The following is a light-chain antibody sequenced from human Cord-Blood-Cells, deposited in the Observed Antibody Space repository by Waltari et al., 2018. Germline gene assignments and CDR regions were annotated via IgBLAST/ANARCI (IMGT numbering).Light chain of an antibody. J-gene: IGLJ2*01. CDR1: SSDVGGYNY. CDR2: DVS. V-gene: IGLV2-14*01. CDR3: SSYTSSSTSVV. Sequence: QSALTQPASVSGSPGQSITISCTGTSSDVGGYNYVSWYQKHPGKAPKLMIYDVSKRPSAVSIRFSCSKSGNTASLTISGLQAEDEADYYCSSYTSSSTSVVFGGGTKLTVL.